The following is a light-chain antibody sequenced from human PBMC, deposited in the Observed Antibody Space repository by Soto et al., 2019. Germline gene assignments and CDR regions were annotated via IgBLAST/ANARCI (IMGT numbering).Light chain of an antibody. CDR1: SSDIGGYNY. CDR2: EVT. J-gene: IGLJ2*01. Sequence: QSVLTQPASVSGSPGQSITISCTGTSSDIGGYNYVSWYQQYPGKAPNLIIYEVTNRPSGISYRFSGSKSGNTASLTISGLQVEDEADYYCSSFRSGGTRELFGGGTKLTVL. V-gene: IGLV2-14*01. CDR3: SSFRSGGTREL.